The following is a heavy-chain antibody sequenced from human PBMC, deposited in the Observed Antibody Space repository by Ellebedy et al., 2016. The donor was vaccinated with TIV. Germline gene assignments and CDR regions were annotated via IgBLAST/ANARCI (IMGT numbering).Heavy chain of an antibody. J-gene: IGHJ4*02. CDR2: IRSKANSYAT. Sequence: GGSLRLSCAASGFTFSGSAMHWVRQASGKGLEWVGRIRSKANSYATAYAASVKGRFTISRDDSKNTAYLKMNSLETENTAVYYCTRGSSDSSAYYYGYWGQGTLVTVSS. D-gene: IGHD3-22*01. V-gene: IGHV3-73*01. CDR3: TRGSSDSSAYYYGY. CDR1: GFTFSGSA.